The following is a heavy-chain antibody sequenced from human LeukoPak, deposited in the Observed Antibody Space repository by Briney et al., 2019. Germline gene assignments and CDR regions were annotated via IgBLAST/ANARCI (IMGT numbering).Heavy chain of an antibody. CDR3: ARHTTVGGSLRFDY. V-gene: IGHV5-51*01. J-gene: IGHJ4*02. CDR1: GYGFSSYW. Sequence: GESLKISCKGSGYGFSSYWIGWVRQMPGKSLEYMGIICPGDSDTRYSQSFQGQVTISADKSITTAYLQWSSLKASDTAMYYCARHTTVGGSLRFDYWGQGTLVSVSS. CDR2: ICPGDSDT. D-gene: IGHD4-23*01.